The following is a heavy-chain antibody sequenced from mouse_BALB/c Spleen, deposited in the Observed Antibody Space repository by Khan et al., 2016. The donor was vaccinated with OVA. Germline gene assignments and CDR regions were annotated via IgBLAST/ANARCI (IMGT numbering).Heavy chain of an antibody. V-gene: IGHV2-6-1*01. J-gene: IGHJ4*01. CDR1: GFSLTNYG. CDR3: ARQPYYHYNIMDY. D-gene: IGHD2-10*01. Sequence: QVRLQQSGPGLVAPSQCLSITCTISGFSLTNYGVHWVRQPPGKGLEWLVVIWSDGSTTYNSALKSRLSISKDNSKSQVFLKMNSLQTDDTAMYYCARQPYYHYNIMDYWGQGTSGTVSS. CDR2: IWSDGST.